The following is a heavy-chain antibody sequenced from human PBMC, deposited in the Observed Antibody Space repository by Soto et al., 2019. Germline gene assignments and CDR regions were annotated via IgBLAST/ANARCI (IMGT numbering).Heavy chain of an antibody. Sequence: GGSLRLSCAASGFTFSSYGMHWVRQAPGRGLEWVEVIWYDGSNKYYADSVKGRFTISRDNSKNTLYLQMYSMIAEYTAVYYCARDVYSSSSVGFYYWGQGTLVTASS. CDR3: ARDVYSSSSVGFYY. V-gene: IGHV3-33*01. D-gene: IGHD6-6*01. J-gene: IGHJ4*02. CDR1: GFTFSSYG. CDR2: IWYDGSNK.